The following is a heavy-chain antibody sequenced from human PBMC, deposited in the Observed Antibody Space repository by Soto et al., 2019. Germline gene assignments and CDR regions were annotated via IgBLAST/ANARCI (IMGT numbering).Heavy chain of an antibody. D-gene: IGHD5-12*01. CDR3: ARTDRSGYRGWFDP. J-gene: IGHJ5*02. V-gene: IGHV4-61*01. CDR1: GGSVSSGSYY. CDR2: IYYSGST. Sequence: QVQLQESGPGLVKPSETLSLTCTVSGGSVSSGSYYWSWIRQPPGKGLEWIGYIYYSGSTNYNPALQSRVTRSVDASKNQLSLKLSSGTAADTAVYYWARTDRSGYRGWFDPWGQGTLVTVSS.